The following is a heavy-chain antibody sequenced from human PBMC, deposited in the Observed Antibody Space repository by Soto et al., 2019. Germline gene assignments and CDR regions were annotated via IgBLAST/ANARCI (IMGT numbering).Heavy chain of an antibody. D-gene: IGHD1-26*01. V-gene: IGHV3-48*03. Sequence: PGGSLRLSCAASGFPFSSYEMNWVRQSPGQGLEWVSHISSSGSTIYYADSVKGRFTISRDNAKNSLYLQMNSLRAEDTAVYYCAREDGATVYSDYGLDVWGQGTMVTVSS. CDR2: ISSSGSTI. CDR3: AREDGATVYSDYGLDV. CDR1: GFPFSSYE. J-gene: IGHJ6*02.